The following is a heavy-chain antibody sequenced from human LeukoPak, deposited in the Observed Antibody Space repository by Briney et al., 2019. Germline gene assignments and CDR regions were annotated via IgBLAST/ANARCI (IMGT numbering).Heavy chain of an antibody. CDR1: GFTFDDYA. J-gene: IGHJ4*02. D-gene: IGHD6-13*01. CDR3: AKDRSGSWYGGATIFDY. V-gene: IGHV3-9*03. CDR2: ISWNSGSI. Sequence: GRSPRLSCAPSGFTFDDYAMHWVRQAPGKGLEWVSGISWNSGSIGYADSVKGRFTISRDNAKNSLYLQMNSLRAEDMALYYCAKDRSGSWYGGATIFDYWGQGTLVTVSS.